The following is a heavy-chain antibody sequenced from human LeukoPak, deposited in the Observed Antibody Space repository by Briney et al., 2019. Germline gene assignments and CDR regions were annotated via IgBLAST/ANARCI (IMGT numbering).Heavy chain of an antibody. CDR2: INPNSGGT. V-gene: IGHV1-2*02. CDR3: ARDLQYSSSSGY. J-gene: IGHJ4*02. CDR1: GYTFTCYY. D-gene: IGHD6-6*01. Sequence: ASVKVSCKASGYTFTCYYMHWVRQAPGQGLEWMGWINPNSGGTNYAQKFQGRVTMTRDTSISTAYMELSRLRSDDTAVYYCARDLQYSSSSGYWGQGTLVTVSS.